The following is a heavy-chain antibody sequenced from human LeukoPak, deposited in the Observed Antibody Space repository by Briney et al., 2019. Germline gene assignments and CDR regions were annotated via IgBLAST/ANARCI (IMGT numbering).Heavy chain of an antibody. Sequence: SGTLSLTCTVSGGSISSYYWSWIRQPPGKGLEWIGYIYYSGSTNYNPSLKSRVPISVDTSKNQFSLKLSSVTAADTAVYYCARNYYGSSSPDYWGQGTLVTVSS. CDR2: IYYSGST. CDR1: GGSISSYY. D-gene: IGHD3-10*01. J-gene: IGHJ4*02. V-gene: IGHV4-59*01. CDR3: ARNYYGSSSPDY.